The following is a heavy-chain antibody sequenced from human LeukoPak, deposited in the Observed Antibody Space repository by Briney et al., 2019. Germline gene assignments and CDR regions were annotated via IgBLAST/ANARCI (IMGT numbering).Heavy chain of an antibody. Sequence: ASVKVSCKASGYTFRSFDVNWVRQATGQGLEWMGWMNPNSGNTGYAQELQGRVTMTRNTSINTAYMEVIGLTSEDTAVYYCARAPSPASYAMDVWGQGTTVTVSS. CDR1: GYTFRSFD. CDR2: MNPNSGNT. V-gene: IGHV1-8*01. J-gene: IGHJ6*02. CDR3: ARAPSPASYAMDV.